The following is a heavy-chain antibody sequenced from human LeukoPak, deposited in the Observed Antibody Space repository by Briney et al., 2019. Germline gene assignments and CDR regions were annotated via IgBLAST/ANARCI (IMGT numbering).Heavy chain of an antibody. CDR2: FDPEDGET. J-gene: IGHJ1*01. V-gene: IGHV1-24*01. CDR1: GYTLTELS. Sequence: ASVKVSCKVSGYTLTELSMHWVRQAPGKGLEWMGGFDPEDGETIYAQKFQGRVTMTEDTSTDTAYMELSSLRSEGTAVYYCATSGPSPTAGTRYFQHWGQGTLVTVSS. D-gene: IGHD6-13*01. CDR3: ATSGPSPTAGTRYFQH.